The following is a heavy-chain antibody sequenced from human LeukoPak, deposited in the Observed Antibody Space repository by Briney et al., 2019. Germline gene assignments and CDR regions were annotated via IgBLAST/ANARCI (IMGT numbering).Heavy chain of an antibody. CDR3: ARGPRYCSGGSCYFWYFQH. CDR1: GGSFSGYY. Sequence: KSSETLTLTCAVYGGSFSGYYWSWIRQPPGKGLEWIGEINHSGSTNYNPSLKSRVTISVDTSKNQFSLKLSSVTAADTAVYYCARGPRYCSGGSCYFWYFQHWGQGTLVTVSS. D-gene: IGHD2-15*01. J-gene: IGHJ1*01. V-gene: IGHV4-34*01. CDR2: INHSGST.